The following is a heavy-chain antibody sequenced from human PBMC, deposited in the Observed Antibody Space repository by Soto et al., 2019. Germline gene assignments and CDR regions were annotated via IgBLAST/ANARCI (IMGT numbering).Heavy chain of an antibody. V-gene: IGHV1-69*13. J-gene: IGHJ6*02. CDR1: GGTFSSYA. CDR2: IIPIFGTA. Sequence: SVKVSCKASGGTFSSYAISWVRQAPGQGLEWMGGIIPIFGTANYAQKFRGRVTITADESTSTAYMELSSLRSEDTAVYYCANRLVAASYYYYYGMDVWGQGTTVTVSS. D-gene: IGHD2-15*01. CDR3: ANRLVAASYYYYYGMDV.